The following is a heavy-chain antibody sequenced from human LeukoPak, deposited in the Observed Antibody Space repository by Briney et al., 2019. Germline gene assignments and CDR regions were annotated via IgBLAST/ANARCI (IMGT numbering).Heavy chain of an antibody. J-gene: IGHJ5*02. V-gene: IGHV1-2*02. Sequence: ASVKVSCKASGYTFTGYYMHWVRQAPGQGLEWMGWINPNSGGTNYAQKFQGRVTMTRDTSISTAYMELSRLRSDDTAVYYCARDIAAANWFDPWGQGTLVTVSS. CDR2: INPNSGGT. CDR1: GYTFTGYY. D-gene: IGHD6-13*01. CDR3: ARDIAAANWFDP.